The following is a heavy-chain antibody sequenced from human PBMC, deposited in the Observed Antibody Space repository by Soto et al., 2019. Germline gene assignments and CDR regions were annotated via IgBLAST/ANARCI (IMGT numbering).Heavy chain of an antibody. V-gene: IGHV4-4*07. CDR3: AMTVIAPSPYLDH. CDR1: GDSISRKY. D-gene: IGHD4-17*01. J-gene: IGHJ4*02. Sequence: QVQLQASGPGLVKPSETLSLTCSVSGDSISRKYWSWLRQPAGGGLEWIGRIYTTGATNYNSSLKSRVSMSVDTSKNQFSLRLTSVTAADTAVYFCAMTVIAPSPYLDHWGQGLLVTVSS. CDR2: IYTTGAT.